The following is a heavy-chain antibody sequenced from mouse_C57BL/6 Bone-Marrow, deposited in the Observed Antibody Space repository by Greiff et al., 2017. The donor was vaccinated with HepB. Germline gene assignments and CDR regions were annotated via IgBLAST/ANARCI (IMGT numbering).Heavy chain of an antibody. CDR1: GFNIKDYY. D-gene: IGHD3-2*02. Sequence: VQLQQSGAELVKPGASVKLSCTASGFNIKDYYMHWVKQRTEQGLEWIGRIDPEDGDTKYAPKFQGKATITADTSSNTAYLQLSSLTSEDTAVYYCASQPRQIRLHYAMDYWGQGTSVTVSS. CDR2: IDPEDGDT. V-gene: IGHV14-2*01. CDR3: ASQPRQIRLHYAMDY. J-gene: IGHJ4*01.